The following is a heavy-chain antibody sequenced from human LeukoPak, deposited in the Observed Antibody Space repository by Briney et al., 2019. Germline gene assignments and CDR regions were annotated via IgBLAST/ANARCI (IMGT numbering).Heavy chain of an antibody. CDR1: GFTFSTYW. D-gene: IGHD5-24*01. CDR3: AKSFRDGYNFHY. Sequence: GGSLRLSCAASGFTFSTYWMSWVRQAPGKGLEWVVNIRQDGNKIYYADSVKGRFTISRDNSKNTLYLQMNSLRAEDTAVYYCAKSFRDGYNFHYWGQGTLVTVSS. CDR2: IRQDGNKI. J-gene: IGHJ4*02. V-gene: IGHV3-7*01.